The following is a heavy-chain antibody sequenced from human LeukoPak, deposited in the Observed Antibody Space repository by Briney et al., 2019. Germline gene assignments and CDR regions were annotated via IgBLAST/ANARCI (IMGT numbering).Heavy chain of an antibody. Sequence: PSETLSLTCAVYGESFSGYYWSWIRQPPGRGLEWIGEINHSGRTSYSASLKSRVTISVDTSKNQFSLKLSSATAADTAVYYCARGAAGLPIVYNWFDPWGQGTLVTVSS. J-gene: IGHJ5*02. CDR1: GESFSGYY. CDR3: ARGAAGLPIVYNWFDP. V-gene: IGHV4-34*01. D-gene: IGHD6-13*01. CDR2: INHSGRT.